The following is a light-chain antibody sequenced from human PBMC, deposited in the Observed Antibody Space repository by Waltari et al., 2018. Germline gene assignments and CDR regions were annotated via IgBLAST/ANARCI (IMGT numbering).Light chain of an antibody. J-gene: IGLJ1*01. CDR1: NIGSRS. CDR2: HDS. Sequence: SYVLTQPPSVSVAPGKTARIPCGGNNIGSRSVHWYQVRPGQAPVLVISHDSDRPSGIPERFSGSNSGNTATLTISRVEAGDEADFYCQVCDSSSDQHVFGTGTKVTVL. CDR3: QVCDSSSDQHV. V-gene: IGLV3-21*01.